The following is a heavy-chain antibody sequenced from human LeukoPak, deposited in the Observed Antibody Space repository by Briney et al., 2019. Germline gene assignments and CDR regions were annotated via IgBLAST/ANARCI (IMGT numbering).Heavy chain of an antibody. Sequence: GGSLRLSCTASGFTLSSSAMYWVRHAPGKGLEFVSVITSSGTGTDYADSVKGRFTISRDNSKNTLYLQMGSLRADDMAIYYCARIRSGWYFDYWGQGTLVTVSS. V-gene: IGHV3-64*02. J-gene: IGHJ4*02. CDR2: ITSSGTGT. CDR3: ARIRSGWYFDY. D-gene: IGHD6-19*01. CDR1: GFTLSSSA.